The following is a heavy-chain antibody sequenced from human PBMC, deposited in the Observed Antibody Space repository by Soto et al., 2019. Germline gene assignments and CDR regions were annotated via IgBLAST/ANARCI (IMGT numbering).Heavy chain of an antibody. CDR3: ARDWAAPNLFYYYYYYGMDV. Sequence: PGGSLRLSCAASGFTFSSYSMNWVRQAPGKGLEWVSYISSSSSTIYYADSVKGRFTISRDNAKNSLYLQMNSLRDEDTAVYYCARDWAAPNLFYYYYYYGMDVWGQGTTVTVSS. V-gene: IGHV3-48*02. D-gene: IGHD3-9*01. CDR2: ISSSSSTI. J-gene: IGHJ6*02. CDR1: GFTFSSYS.